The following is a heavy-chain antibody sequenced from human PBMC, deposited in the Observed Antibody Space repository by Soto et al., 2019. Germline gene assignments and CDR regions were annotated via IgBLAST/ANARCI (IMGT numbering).Heavy chain of an antibody. Sequence: ASVKVSCKASGYTFTSYDINWVRQATGQGLEWMGWMNPNSGNTGYAQKFQGRVTMTRNTSISTAYMELSSLRSEDTAVYYCARGRYSSSSSRGIFDYWGQGTLVTVSS. CDR3: ARGRYSSSSSRGIFDY. CDR2: MNPNSGNT. CDR1: GYTFTSYD. V-gene: IGHV1-8*01. D-gene: IGHD6-6*01. J-gene: IGHJ4*02.